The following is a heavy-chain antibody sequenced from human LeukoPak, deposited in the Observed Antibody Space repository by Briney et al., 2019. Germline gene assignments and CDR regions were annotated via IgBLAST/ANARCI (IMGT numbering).Heavy chain of an antibody. CDR3: ARRGNWGFFDY. CDR2: IYNSGNT. CDR1: GGSINSYC. Sequence: SETLFLTCTVSGGSINSYCWSWIRLPPGKGLEWIGYIYNSGNTKYNPSLKSRVTISADTSKSQFSLKLSSVTAADTAVYYCARRGNWGFFDYWGQGTLVTVSS. D-gene: IGHD7-27*01. J-gene: IGHJ4*02. V-gene: IGHV4-59*01.